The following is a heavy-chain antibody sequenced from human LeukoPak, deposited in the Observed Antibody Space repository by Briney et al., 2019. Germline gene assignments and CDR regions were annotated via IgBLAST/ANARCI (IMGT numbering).Heavy chain of an antibody. D-gene: IGHD4-17*01. CDR1: GGSLSRGGDY. J-gene: IGHJ4*02. CDR2: TYYGGST. CDR3: VGWKGDYTVDY. V-gene: IGHV4-31*03. Sequence: SQTLSLTCTVSGGSLSRGGDYWTWIPQHPGKGLVWIGNTYYGGSTYYNPSLKSRGTISVDTYKNQFSLKLTSVTAADTAVYYCVGWKGDYTVDYWGQGTLVTVSS.